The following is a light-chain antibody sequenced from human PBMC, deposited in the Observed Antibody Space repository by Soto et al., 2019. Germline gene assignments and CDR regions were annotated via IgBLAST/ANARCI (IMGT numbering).Light chain of an antibody. Sequence: DIQMTQSPSSLSASVGDRVTITCRASQSISSYLNWDQQKPGKAPKLLIYAASSLQSGVPSRFSDRGSGTDFTPTISSLQPEDFATYYCQQSYSTHLTFGQGTRLEIK. CDR2: AAS. J-gene: IGKJ5*01. CDR3: QQSYSTHLT. V-gene: IGKV1-39*01. CDR1: QSISSY.